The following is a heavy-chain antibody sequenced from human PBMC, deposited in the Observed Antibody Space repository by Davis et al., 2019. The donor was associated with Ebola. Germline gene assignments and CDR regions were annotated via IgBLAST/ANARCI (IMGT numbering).Heavy chain of an antibody. J-gene: IGHJ4*02. CDR1: GGSTTTYH. Sequence: SETLSLTCTVSGGSTTTYHWNWIRQQPGKGLEWIGYTYYSGSTNYNLSPKTRVTIPVDTSKNQFSLRLRSVTIADTAVYYCSRGTGPVDYWGQGTLVTVSS. CDR3: SRGTGPVDY. V-gene: IGHV4-59*08. CDR2: TYYSGST. D-gene: IGHD1-14*01.